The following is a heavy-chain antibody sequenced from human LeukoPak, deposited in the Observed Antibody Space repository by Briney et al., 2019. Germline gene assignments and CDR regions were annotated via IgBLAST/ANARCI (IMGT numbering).Heavy chain of an antibody. CDR1: GYTFTSYG. Sequence: GASVKVSCKASGYTFTSYGISWVRQAPGQGLEWMGWISAYNGNTNYAQKLQGRVTMTTDTSTSTAYMELRSLRSEDTAVYYCAREAPNYVWGSYPCHYDYWGQGTLVTVSS. J-gene: IGHJ4*02. CDR3: AREAPNYVWGSYPCHYDY. CDR2: ISAYNGNT. V-gene: IGHV1-18*01. D-gene: IGHD3-16*02.